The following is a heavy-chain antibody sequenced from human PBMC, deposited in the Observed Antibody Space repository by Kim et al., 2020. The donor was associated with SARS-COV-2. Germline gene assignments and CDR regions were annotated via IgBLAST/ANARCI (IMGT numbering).Heavy chain of an antibody. Sequence: SETLSLTCAVSGGSISSSNWWSWVRQPPGKGLEWIGEIYHSGSTNYNPSLKSRVTISVDKSKNQFSLKLSSVTAADTAVYYCARKQQLVVLDWFDPWGQGTLVTVSS. J-gene: IGHJ5*02. CDR2: IYHSGST. CDR1: GGSISSSNW. V-gene: IGHV4-4*02. CDR3: ARKQQLVVLDWFDP. D-gene: IGHD6-13*01.